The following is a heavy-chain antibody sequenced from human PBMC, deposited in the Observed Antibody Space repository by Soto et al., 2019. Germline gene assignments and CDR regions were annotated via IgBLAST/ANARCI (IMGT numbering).Heavy chain of an antibody. Sequence: SETLSLTCTVSGGSISSYYWNWIRQPPGKGLEWIGYIYYSGSTNYNPSLKSRVTISVDTSKNQFSLKVSSVTAADTAVYYCAREDYVGAFDIWGQGTMVTVSS. D-gene: IGHD4-17*01. CDR3: AREDYVGAFDI. CDR1: GGSISSYY. CDR2: IYYSGST. V-gene: IGHV4-59*01. J-gene: IGHJ3*02.